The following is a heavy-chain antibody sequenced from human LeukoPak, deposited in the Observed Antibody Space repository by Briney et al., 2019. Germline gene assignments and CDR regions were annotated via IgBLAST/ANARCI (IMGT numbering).Heavy chain of an antibody. CDR3: ARRAGAYSHPYDY. CDR1: GFTFSSYE. CDR2: ISSSGSTI. Sequence: PTGGSLRLSCAASGFTFSSYEMNWVRQAPGKGLEWVSYISSSGSTIYYADSVKGRFTISRDNSKNTLYLQMNSLRAEDTAVYYCARRAGAYSHPYDYWGQGTLVTVSS. V-gene: IGHV3-48*03. D-gene: IGHD4/OR15-4a*01. J-gene: IGHJ4*02.